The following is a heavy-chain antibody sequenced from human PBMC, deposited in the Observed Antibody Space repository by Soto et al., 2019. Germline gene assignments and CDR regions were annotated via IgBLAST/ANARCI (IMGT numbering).Heavy chain of an antibody. CDR3: ARDCLIGACSSTSRYKAGADY. D-gene: IGHD2-2*02. Sequence: GASVKVSCKASGYIFTSYGISWVRQAPGQGLEWMGWISAYNGNTNYAQKLQGRVTMTTGTSTSTAYMELRSLRSDDTAVYYCARDCLIGACSSTSRYKAGADYWGQGTLVTVSS. V-gene: IGHV1-18*01. CDR1: GYIFTSYG. J-gene: IGHJ4*02. CDR2: ISAYNGNT.